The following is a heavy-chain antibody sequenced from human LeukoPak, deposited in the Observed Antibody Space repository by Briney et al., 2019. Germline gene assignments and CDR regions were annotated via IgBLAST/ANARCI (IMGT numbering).Heavy chain of an antibody. J-gene: IGHJ6*03. Sequence: SETLSLTCTVSGGSISSSSYYWGWIRQPPGKGLEWIGEINHSGSTNYNPSLKSRVTISVDTSKNQFSLKLSSVTAADTAVYYCARLGYYYGSRRGYYYYYMDVWGKGTTVTISS. CDR2: INHSGST. D-gene: IGHD3-10*01. V-gene: IGHV4-39*07. CDR3: ARLGYYYGSRRGYYYYYMDV. CDR1: GGSISSSSYY.